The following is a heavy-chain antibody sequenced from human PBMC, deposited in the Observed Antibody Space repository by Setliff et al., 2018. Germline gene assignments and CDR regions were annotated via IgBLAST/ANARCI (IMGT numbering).Heavy chain of an antibody. CDR3: ARIRGPTGNCQEAFDI. CDR1: GGSMTSYY. CDR2: IFYSGNT. J-gene: IGHJ3*02. Sequence: PSEPLSLTCTVSGGSMTSYYWTWIRQPPGEGLEWIGYIFYSGNTEYNPSLKSRVTISVDTSKSQFSLKLTSVTAADTAVYYCARIRGPTGNCQEAFDIWSEGTMVTVSS. D-gene: IGHD1-1*01. V-gene: IGHV4-59*01.